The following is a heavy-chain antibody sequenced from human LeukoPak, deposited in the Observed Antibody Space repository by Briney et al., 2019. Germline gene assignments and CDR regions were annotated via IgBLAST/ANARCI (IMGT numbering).Heavy chain of an antibody. J-gene: IGHJ4*02. V-gene: IGHV3-30*18. D-gene: IGHD6-13*01. CDR1: GFTFSSYG. CDR3: AKDSSRLNYYFDY. CDR2: ISYDGSNK. Sequence: SGGSLRLSCAASGFTFSSYGMHWVRQAPGKGLEWVAVISYDGSNKCYADSVKGRFTISRDNSKNTLYLQMNSLRAEDTAVYYCAKDSSRLNYYFDYWGQGTLVTVSS.